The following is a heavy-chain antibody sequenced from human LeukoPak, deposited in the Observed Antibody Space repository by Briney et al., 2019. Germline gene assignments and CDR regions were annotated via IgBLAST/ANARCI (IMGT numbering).Heavy chain of an antibody. V-gene: IGHV3-30*03. J-gene: IGHJ6*02. D-gene: IGHD4-17*01. CDR3: ARDRFYGDYIDYYFNGMDV. CDR2: ITHDGSNK. CDR1: GFTFSSYG. Sequence: GRSLRLSCAASGFTFSSYGMHWVRQAPGKGLEWVAIITHDGSNKYNADSVKGRFTISRDNSKNTLHLQMNSLRAEDTAVYYCARDRFYGDYIDYYFNGMDVWGQGTTVTVSS.